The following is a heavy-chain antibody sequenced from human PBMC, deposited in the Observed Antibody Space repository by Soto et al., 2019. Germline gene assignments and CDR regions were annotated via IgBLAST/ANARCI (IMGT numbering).Heavy chain of an antibody. CDR3: ARNPSPPGRYYYGSGSYSSPATEFDY. CDR2: INPSGGST. CDR1: GYTFTSYY. D-gene: IGHD3-10*01. V-gene: IGHV1-46*01. J-gene: IGHJ4*02. Sequence: ASVKVSCKASGYTFTSYYMHWVRQAPGQGLEWMGIINPSGGSTSYAQKFQGRVTMTRDTSTSTVYMELSSLRSEDTAVYYCARNPSPPGRYYYGSGSYSSPATEFDYWGQGTLVTVSS.